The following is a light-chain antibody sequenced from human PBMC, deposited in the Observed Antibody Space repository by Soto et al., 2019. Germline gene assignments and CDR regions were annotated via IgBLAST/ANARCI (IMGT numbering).Light chain of an antibody. CDR3: QTWGTGIVV. J-gene: IGLJ2*01. CDR1: GSNIGTNY. CDR2: TNS. V-gene: IGLV1-47*01. Sequence: QSVLTQPPSASGTPGQRVTISCSGSGSNIGTNYVYWYQQVPGTAPKLLIYTNSQRPSGVPDRFSGSKSGTSASLAISGLQSEDEADYYCQTWGTGIVVFGGGTKLTVL.